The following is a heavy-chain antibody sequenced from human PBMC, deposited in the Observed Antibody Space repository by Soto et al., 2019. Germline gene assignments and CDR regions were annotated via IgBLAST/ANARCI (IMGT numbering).Heavy chain of an antibody. V-gene: IGHV3-23*01. J-gene: IGHJ6*03. D-gene: IGHD2-2*02. CDR2: ISGSGGST. CDR1: GFTFSSYA. Sequence: GGSLRLSCAASGFTFSSYAMSWVRQAPGKGLEWVSAISGSGGSTYYADSVKGRFTISRDNSKNTLYLQMNSLRAEDTAVYYCAKNDAMRHCSSTSCYNLLYYYYYMDVWGKGTTVTVSS. CDR3: AKNDAMRHCSSTSCYNLLYYYYYMDV.